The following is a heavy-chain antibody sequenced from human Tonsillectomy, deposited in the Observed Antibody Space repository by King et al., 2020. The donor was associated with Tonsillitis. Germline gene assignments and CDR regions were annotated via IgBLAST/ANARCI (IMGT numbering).Heavy chain of an antibody. D-gene: IGHD3-22*01. CDR1: GYDFSTYW. J-gene: IGHJ3*02. V-gene: IGHV5-51*01. CDR2: IYPDYFDS. CDR3: ARQGEYYYDSSGYYPIAAFDI. Sequence: SLHLSCNSSGYDFSTYWIGWFRHMPGKGLDWMGIIYPDYFDSRYSPSFQGQVTISADKSVSTAYLQWSSLKASDTAMYYCARQGEYYYDSSGYYPIAAFDIWGLGTMVTVSS.